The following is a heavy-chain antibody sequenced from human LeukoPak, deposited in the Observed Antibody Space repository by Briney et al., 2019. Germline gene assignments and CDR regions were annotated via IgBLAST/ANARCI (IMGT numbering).Heavy chain of an antibody. V-gene: IGHV3-23*01. D-gene: IGHD4-23*01. Sequence: PGGSLRLSCAASRFTFSNYAMTWVRQAPGKGLEWVSTISVSGGSTYYADSVKGRFTISRDNSKSTLYLQVSSLRADDTAVYYCAKLKDGGNYWYFDLWGRGTLVTVSS. CDR2: ISVSGGST. CDR1: RFTFSNYA. CDR3: AKLKDGGNYWYFDL. J-gene: IGHJ2*01.